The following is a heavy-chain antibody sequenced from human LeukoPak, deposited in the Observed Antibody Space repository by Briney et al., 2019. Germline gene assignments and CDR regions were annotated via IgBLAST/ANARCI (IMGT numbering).Heavy chain of an antibody. CDR2: IYTSGST. Sequence: SETLSLTCTVSGGSISSYYWSWIRQPPGKGLEWIGYIYTSGSTNYNPSLKSRVTISVDTSKNQFSLKLSSVTAADTAVYYCARERYCSGGICYSDNWFDPWGQGTLVTVSS. CDR1: GGSISSYY. V-gene: IGHV4-4*09. J-gene: IGHJ5*02. D-gene: IGHD2-15*01. CDR3: ARERYCSGGICYSDNWFDP.